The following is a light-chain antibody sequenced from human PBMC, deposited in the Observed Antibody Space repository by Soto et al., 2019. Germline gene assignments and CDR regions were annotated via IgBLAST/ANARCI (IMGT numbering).Light chain of an antibody. J-gene: IGLJ1*01. CDR1: NSDVGGYNY. V-gene: IGLV2-14*01. Sequence: QSALTQRASVSGSPGQSITISCTGTNSDVGGYNYVSWYQQHPGKAPELMIYEVSHRPSGVSNRFSGSKSDNTASLTISGLQAEDEADCYCSSYTSISTLYVFGTGTKVTV. CDR2: EVS. CDR3: SSYTSISTLYV.